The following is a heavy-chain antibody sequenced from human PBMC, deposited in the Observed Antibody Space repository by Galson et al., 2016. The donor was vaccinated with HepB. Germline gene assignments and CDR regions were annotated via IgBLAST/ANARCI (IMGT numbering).Heavy chain of an antibody. CDR2: INPNSGDT. V-gene: IGHV1-2*06. J-gene: IGHJ4*02. Sequence: SVKVSCKASGYTFTVYYMHWVRQAPGQGLEWMGRINPNSGDTNFAQNFQGRVTMTRDTSINTANMELSRLRSDDTAVYYCARISSYHNFDYWGQGTLVTVSS. CDR3: ARISSYHNFDY. CDR1: GYTFTVYY. D-gene: IGHD3-3*01.